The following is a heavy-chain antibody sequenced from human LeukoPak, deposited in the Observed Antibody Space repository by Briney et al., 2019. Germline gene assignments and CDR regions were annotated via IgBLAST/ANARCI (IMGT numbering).Heavy chain of an antibody. D-gene: IGHD6-25*01. V-gene: IGHV3-74*01. CDR2: MDTDGRTT. CDR1: GFPFGNFW. J-gene: IGHJ5*02. CDR3: ATDVTGSEDR. Sequence: GGSLRLSCVVSGFPFGNFWMHWVRHVPGKGLVWVARMDTDGRTTDYADSAKGQFTISRDNARNTLYLQMRSLRADDTALYYCATDVTGSEDRWGQGTLVTVSS.